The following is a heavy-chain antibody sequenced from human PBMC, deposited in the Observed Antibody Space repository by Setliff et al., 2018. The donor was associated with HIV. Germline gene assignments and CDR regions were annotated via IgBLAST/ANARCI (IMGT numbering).Heavy chain of an antibody. D-gene: IGHD2-8*01. J-gene: IGHJ4*02. V-gene: IGHV1-69*05. CDR3: ASGSGYCTKGDCYIGVHRTPDKYYFDS. CDR2: IVPLFGTT. Sequence: SVKVSCKASGDSLSNYVITWVRRAPGQGLEWMGGIVPLFGTTNYAQNFQGRLTITTDQIMTTAYMESTSLRSEDTAVYYCASGSGYCTKGDCYIGVHRTPDKYYFDSWGQGTLVTV. CDR1: GDSLSNYV.